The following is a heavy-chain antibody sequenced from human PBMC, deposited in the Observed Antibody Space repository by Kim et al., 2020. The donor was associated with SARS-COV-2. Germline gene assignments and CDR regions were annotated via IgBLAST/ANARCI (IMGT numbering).Heavy chain of an antibody. Sequence: ADAVKGRFALSRDNSKNPLYLPMNRLRAEDTAVYYCAKTLDDYGEYEVQHWGQGTLVNVSS. V-gene: IGHV3-30*02. J-gene: IGHJ1*01. CDR3: AKTLDDYGEYEVQH. D-gene: IGHD4-17*01.